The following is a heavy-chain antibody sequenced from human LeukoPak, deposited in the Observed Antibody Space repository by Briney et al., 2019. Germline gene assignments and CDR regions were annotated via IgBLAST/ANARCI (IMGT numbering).Heavy chain of an antibody. J-gene: IGHJ4*02. CDR2: ISSSSSYI. Sequence: GGSLRLSCAASGFTFSSYSMNWVRQAPGKGLEWVSSISSSSSYIYYADSVKGRFTISRDNAKNSLYLQMNSLRAEDTAVYYCAKGCGGTCYSDFDSWGQGTLVTVSS. D-gene: IGHD2-15*01. CDR3: AKGCGGTCYSDFDS. CDR1: GFTFSSYS. V-gene: IGHV3-21*04.